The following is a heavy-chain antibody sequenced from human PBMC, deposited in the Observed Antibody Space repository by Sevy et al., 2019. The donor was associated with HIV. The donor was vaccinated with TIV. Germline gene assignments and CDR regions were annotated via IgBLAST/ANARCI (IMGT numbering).Heavy chain of an antibody. CDR1: GFTFNNYN. CDR3: ARGPPDGSYDYFDS. D-gene: IGHD3-10*01. Sequence: GGSLRLSCAASGFTFNNYNMNWVRQAPWKGLEWVSSLSGSSNYIYYAESLKGRFIISRDNAKDTLYLQMNSLRADDSAVYYCARGPPDGSYDYFDSWGQGTLVTVSS. V-gene: IGHV3-21*06. J-gene: IGHJ4*02. CDR2: LSGSSNYI.